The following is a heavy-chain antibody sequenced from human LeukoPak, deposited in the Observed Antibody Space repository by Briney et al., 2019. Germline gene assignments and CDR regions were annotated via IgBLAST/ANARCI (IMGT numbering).Heavy chain of an antibody. Sequence: ASVKVSCKASGGTFSSYAISWVRQAPGQGLEWMGGIIPIFGTANYAQKFQGRVTITTDESTSTDYMELSSLRSEDTAVYYCARAVMIVVVPAAIGKYNWFDPWGQGTLVTVSS. CDR3: ARAVMIVVVPAAIGKYNWFDP. CDR2: IIPIFGTA. J-gene: IGHJ5*02. D-gene: IGHD2-2*01. CDR1: GGTFSSYA. V-gene: IGHV1-69*05.